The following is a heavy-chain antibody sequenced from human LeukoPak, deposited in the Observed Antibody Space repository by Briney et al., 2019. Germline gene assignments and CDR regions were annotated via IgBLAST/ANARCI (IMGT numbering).Heavy chain of an antibody. CDR3: AREWTYYDIWGGEDDFDV. CDR1: GYSFTSYW. V-gene: IGHV5-51*01. Sequence: GESLKISCKGSGYSFTSYWIGWVRQMPGKGLEWMGIIYPSDSDTGYSPPFQGQVTISAANSISPAYLQWSSLKASDTAMYHCAREWTYYDIWGGEDDFDVGGQGTMVT. J-gene: IGHJ3*01. D-gene: IGHD3-9*01. CDR2: IYPSDSDT.